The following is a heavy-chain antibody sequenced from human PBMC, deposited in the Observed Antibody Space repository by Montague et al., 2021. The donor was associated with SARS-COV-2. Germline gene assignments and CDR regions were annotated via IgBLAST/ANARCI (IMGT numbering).Heavy chain of an antibody. J-gene: IGHJ4*02. Sequence: SLRLSCAASGFIFDDYGMSWVRQVPGRGLEWVSGISRNSETTGYGDSVKGRVTISRDNAKNSLSLQMNSLRVEDTALYYCTRGFRGGPFDCWGQGTPVTVSS. V-gene: IGHV3-20*04. CDR1: GFIFDDYG. D-gene: IGHD3-10*01. CDR2: ISRNSETT. CDR3: TRGFRGGPFDC.